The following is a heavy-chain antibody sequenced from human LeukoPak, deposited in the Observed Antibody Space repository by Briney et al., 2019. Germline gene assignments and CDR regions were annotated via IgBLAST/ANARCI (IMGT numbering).Heavy chain of an antibody. Sequence: PGGSLRLSCAASGFTFSSYAMSWVRQVPGKGLEWVSAISGSGGSTYYADSVKGRFTISRDNSKNTLYLQMNSLRAEDTAVYYCAKVLVVTALRPLEWKRGHGMDVWGKGTTVTVSS. CDR3: AKVLVVTALRPLEWKRGHGMDV. D-gene: IGHD2-21*02. J-gene: IGHJ6*04. CDR2: ISGSGGST. V-gene: IGHV3-23*01. CDR1: GFTFSSYA.